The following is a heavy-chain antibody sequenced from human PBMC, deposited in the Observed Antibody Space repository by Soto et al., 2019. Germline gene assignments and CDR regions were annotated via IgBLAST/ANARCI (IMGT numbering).Heavy chain of an antibody. V-gene: IGHV3-23*01. J-gene: IGHJ4*02. D-gene: IGHD6-6*01. CDR1: GFTFRSYA. Sequence: GGSLRLSCAASGFTFRSYAMSWVRQAPGKGLEWVSAISGSGGSTYYADSVKGRFTISRDNSKNTLYLQMNSLRAEDTAVYYCAKATRESSSSWYFDYWGQGTLVTVSS. CDR3: AKATRESSSSWYFDY. CDR2: ISGSGGST.